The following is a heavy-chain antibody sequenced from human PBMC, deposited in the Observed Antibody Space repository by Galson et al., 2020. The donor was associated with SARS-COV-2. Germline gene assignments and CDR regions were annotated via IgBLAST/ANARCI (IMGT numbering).Heavy chain of an antibody. V-gene: IGHV3-11*01. J-gene: IGHJ6*02. Sequence: NSGGSLRLSCAASGFTFNDYYMSCIRQAPGKGLEWVSYISSRGRTIYYADSVKGRFTISRDNAQNSLHLQMNSLRAEDTALYYCARDVYCSGGTCQSYGMDVWGLGTAVTVS. CDR1: GFTFNDYY. CDR3: ARDVYCSGGTCQSYGMDV. CDR2: ISSRGRTI. D-gene: IGHD2-15*01.